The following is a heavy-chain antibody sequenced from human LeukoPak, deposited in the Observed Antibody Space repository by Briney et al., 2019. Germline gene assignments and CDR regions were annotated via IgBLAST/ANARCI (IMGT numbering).Heavy chain of an antibody. CDR1: GFTFDDYA. CDR2: ISWNSGSI. J-gene: IGHJ4*02. V-gene: IGHV3-9*01. D-gene: IGHD6-19*01. Sequence: PGGSLRLSCAASGFTFDDYAMHWVRQAPGKGLEWVSGISWNSGSIGYADSVKGRFTISRDNAKNSLYLQMNSLRAEDTALYYCAKDNSAVAGPFDYWGQGTLVTVSS. CDR3: AKDNSAVAGPFDY.